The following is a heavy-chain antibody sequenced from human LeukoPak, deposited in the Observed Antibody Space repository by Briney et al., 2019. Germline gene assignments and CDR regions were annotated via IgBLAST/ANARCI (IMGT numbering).Heavy chain of an antibody. J-gene: IGHJ3*02. CDR1: GFTFSSYA. V-gene: IGHV3-23*01. CDR3: AKGDCSGGSCYRSGAFDI. Sequence: GGSVRLSCAASGFTFSSYAMSWVRQAPGKGLEGVSAISGSGGSAYYADSVKGRFTISRDNSKNTLYLQMNSLRAEDTAVYYCAKGDCSGGSCYRSGAFDIWGQGTMVTVSS. D-gene: IGHD2-15*01. CDR2: ISGSGGSA.